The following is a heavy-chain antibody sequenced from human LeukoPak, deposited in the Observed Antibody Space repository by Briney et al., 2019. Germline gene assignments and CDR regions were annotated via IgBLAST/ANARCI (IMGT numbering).Heavy chain of an antibody. V-gene: IGHV4-59*01. CDR2: IYYSGST. CDR1: GGSISSYY. Sequence: SETLSLTCTVSGGSISSYYWSWIWQPPGKGLEWIGYIYYSGSTNYNPSLKSRVTISVDTSKNQFSLKLSSVTAADTAVYYCARVGGYSGSYYFPYYMDVWGKGTTVTVSS. J-gene: IGHJ6*03. D-gene: IGHD1-26*01. CDR3: ARVGGYSGSYYFPYYMDV.